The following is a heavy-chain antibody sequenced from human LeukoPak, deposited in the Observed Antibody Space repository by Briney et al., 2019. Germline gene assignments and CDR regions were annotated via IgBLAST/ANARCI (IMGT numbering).Heavy chain of an antibody. D-gene: IGHD1-7*01. CDR1: GYTFTSYG. J-gene: IGHJ4*02. V-gene: IGHV1-18*01. CDR3: ARGGSNWNYRYYFDY. Sequence: GASVKVSCKASGYTFTSYGINWVRQAPGQGLEWLGWISAYSGTTNYAQKLQDRVTMTTDTSTNTAYMELRSLRSDDTAVYFCARGGSNWNYRYYFDYWGQGTLVTVSS. CDR2: ISAYSGTT.